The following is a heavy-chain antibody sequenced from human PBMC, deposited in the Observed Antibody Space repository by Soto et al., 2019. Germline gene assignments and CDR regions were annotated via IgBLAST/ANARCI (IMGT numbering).Heavy chain of an antibody. CDR1: GGTFSSYT. CDR2: IIPILGIA. Sequence: SVKVSCKASGGTFSSYTISWVRQAPGQGLEWMGRIIPILGIANYAQKFQGRVTITADKSTSTAYMELSSLRSEDTAVYYCARERGNYYDISCYYEHPYYFDFWAQGTPDTVSS. D-gene: IGHD3-22*01. J-gene: IGHJ4*02. V-gene: IGHV1-69*04. CDR3: ARERGNYYDISCYYEHPYYFDF.